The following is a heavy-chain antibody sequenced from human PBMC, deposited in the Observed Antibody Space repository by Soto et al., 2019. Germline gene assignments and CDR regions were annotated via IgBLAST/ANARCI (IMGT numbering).Heavy chain of an antibody. J-gene: IGHJ2*01. CDR1: GFTFSSYS. CDR3: ARARSGEYFDL. CDR2: ISSSSSYI. Sequence: PGGSLRLSCAASGFTFSSYSMNWVRQAPGKGLEWVSSISSSSSYIYYADSVKGRFTISRDDAKNSLYLQMNSLRAEDTAVYYCARARSGEYFDLWGRGTLVTVSS. D-gene: IGHD1-1*01. V-gene: IGHV3-21*01.